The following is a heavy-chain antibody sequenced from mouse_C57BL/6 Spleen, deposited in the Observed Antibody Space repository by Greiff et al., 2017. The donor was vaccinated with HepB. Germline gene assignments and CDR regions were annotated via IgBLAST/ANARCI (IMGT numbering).Heavy chain of an antibody. D-gene: IGHD2-4*01. CDR3: TRGVYYDYDGYAMDY. CDR1: GFNIKDDY. V-gene: IGHV14-4*01. CDR2: IDPENGDT. J-gene: IGHJ4*01. Sequence: EVQLQQSGAELVRPGASVKLSCTASGFNIKDDYMHWVKQRPEQGLEWIGWIDPENGDTEYASKFQGKATITADTSSNTAYLQLSSLTSEDTAVYYCTRGVYYDYDGYAMDYWGQGTSVTVSS.